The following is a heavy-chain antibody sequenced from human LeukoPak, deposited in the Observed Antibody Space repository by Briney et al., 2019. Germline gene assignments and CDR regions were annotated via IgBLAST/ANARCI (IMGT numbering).Heavy chain of an antibody. CDR3: ARDKTVDTADDY. D-gene: IGHD5-18*01. Sequence: NASETLSLTCAVYGGSFSGYYWSWIRQPPGKGLEWIGEINHSGSTNYNPSLKSRVTISVNTSKNQFSLKLSSVTAADTAVYYCARDKTVDTADDYWGQGTLVTVSS. J-gene: IGHJ4*02. CDR2: INHSGST. V-gene: IGHV4-34*01. CDR1: GGSFSGYY.